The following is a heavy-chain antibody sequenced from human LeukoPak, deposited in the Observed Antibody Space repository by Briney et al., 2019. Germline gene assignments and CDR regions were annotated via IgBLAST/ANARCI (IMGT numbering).Heavy chain of an antibody. CDR3: ARIRASISLFYFDY. V-gene: IGHV4-4*02. D-gene: IGHD2/OR15-2a*01. CDR2: IYRSEDT. Sequence: SETLSLTCAVSGDSISSRNWWSWVRQPPGEGLEWIGEIYRSEDTNYNASLRSRVTISLDKSKNQFYLSLNSVTAADTAVYYCARIRASISLFYFDYWGQGTLVTVSS. J-gene: IGHJ4*02. CDR1: GDSISSRNW.